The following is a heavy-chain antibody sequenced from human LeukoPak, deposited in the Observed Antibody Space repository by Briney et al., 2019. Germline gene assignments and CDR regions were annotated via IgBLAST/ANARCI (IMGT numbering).Heavy chain of an antibody. Sequence: SETLSLTCTVSGGSISSYYWSWIRHPPGKGLEWMGYIYYSGSTNYNPSLKSRVTISVDTSKNQFSLKLSSVTAADTAVYYCARGKSDYGDYYPYFDYWGQGTLVTVSS. CDR3: ARGKSDYGDYYPYFDY. J-gene: IGHJ4*02. D-gene: IGHD4-17*01. CDR2: IYYSGST. V-gene: IGHV4-59*01. CDR1: GGSISSYY.